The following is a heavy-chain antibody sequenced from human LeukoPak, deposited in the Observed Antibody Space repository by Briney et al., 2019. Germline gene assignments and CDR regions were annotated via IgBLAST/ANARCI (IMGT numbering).Heavy chain of an antibody. CDR3: ARERSELYGSGSYYPFTNWFDP. D-gene: IGHD3-10*01. CDR2: ISRSRTYI. J-gene: IGHJ5*02. V-gene: IGHV3-21*01. CDR1: GFTFSNYN. Sequence: GGSLRLSCAASGFTFSNYNMNWVRQAPGKGLEWVSSISRSRTYIYYADSVKGRFTISRDNAKNSLYLQMNSLRAEDTAVYYCARERSELYGSGSYYPFTNWFDPWGQGTLVTVSS.